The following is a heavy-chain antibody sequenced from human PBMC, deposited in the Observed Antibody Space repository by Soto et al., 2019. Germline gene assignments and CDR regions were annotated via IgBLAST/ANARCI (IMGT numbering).Heavy chain of an antibody. D-gene: IGHD2-15*01. CDR1: GGTFSTYT. CDR2: IIPIFGTP. Sequence: ASVKFSFKASGGTFSTYTFSWLRQAPRQGLEWMGRIIPIFGTPYYAQKFQGRVTITADKSTSTVYMELSSLRSDDTAVYFCARGLECRGYCLDKPTWFAPWGQGTLVTVSS. V-gene: IGHV1-69*06. CDR3: ARGLECRGYCLDKPTWFAP. J-gene: IGHJ5*02.